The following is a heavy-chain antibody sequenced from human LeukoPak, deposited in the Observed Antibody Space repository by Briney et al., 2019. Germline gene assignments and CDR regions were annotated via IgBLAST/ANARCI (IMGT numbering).Heavy chain of an antibody. CDR2: IYNSGST. Sequence: SETLSLTCTVSGGSISSYYWSWIRQPPGKGLEWIGDIYNSGSTNYNPSLKSRVTISVDTSNNQFSLKLSSVTAADTAVYYCARRGYYYNSSYYYYFDYWGQGTLVTVSS. J-gene: IGHJ4*02. D-gene: IGHD3-22*01. CDR3: ARRGYYYNSSYYYYFDY. CDR1: GGSISSYY. V-gene: IGHV4-59*08.